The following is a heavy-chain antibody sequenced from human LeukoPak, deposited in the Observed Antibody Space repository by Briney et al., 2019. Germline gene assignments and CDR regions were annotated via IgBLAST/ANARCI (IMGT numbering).Heavy chain of an antibody. CDR2: ISYDGSNK. Sequence: PGRSLRLSCAASGFTFSSYGMHWVRQAPGKGLEWVAVISYDGSNKYYADSVKGRFTISRDNSKNTLYLQMNSLRAEDTAVYYCAKDADFYDSSGYYVYYFDYWGQGTLVTVSS. CDR3: AKDADFYDSSGYYVYYFDY. D-gene: IGHD3-22*01. V-gene: IGHV3-30*18. CDR1: GFTFSSYG. J-gene: IGHJ4*02.